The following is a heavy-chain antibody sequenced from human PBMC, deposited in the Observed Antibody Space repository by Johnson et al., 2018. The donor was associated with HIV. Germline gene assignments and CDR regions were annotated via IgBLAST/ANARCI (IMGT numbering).Heavy chain of an antibody. CDR2: IYSGGST. J-gene: IGHJ3*02. CDR1: GFTFSSYW. Sequence: VQLVESGGDLVKPGGSLRLSCAASGFTFSSYWMHWVRQAPGKGLEWVSVIYSGGSTYYADSVKGRFTISRDNSKNTLYLQVNSLRAEDTAVYYCARDRRDVSSSRWFGPTRRAFDIWGQGTMVTVSS. V-gene: IGHV3-66*01. D-gene: IGHD6-6*01. CDR3: ARDRRDVSSSRWFGPTRRAFDI.